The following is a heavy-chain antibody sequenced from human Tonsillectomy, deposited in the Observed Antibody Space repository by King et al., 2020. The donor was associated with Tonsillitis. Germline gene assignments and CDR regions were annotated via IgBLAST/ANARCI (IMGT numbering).Heavy chain of an antibody. CDR1: GYTFTSNG. CDR2: ISSYNGNT. CDR3: ARVSGDYEILTGFDY. V-gene: IGHV1-18*04. D-gene: IGHD3-9*01. J-gene: IGHJ4*02. Sequence: QLVQSGAEVKKPGASVKVSCKASGYTFTSNGISWVRQAPGQGLEWMGWISSYNGNTNYAQKLQGRVTMTKDTSTTTAYMELRSLRFDDTAVYYCARVSGDYEILTGFDYWGQGSLVTVSS.